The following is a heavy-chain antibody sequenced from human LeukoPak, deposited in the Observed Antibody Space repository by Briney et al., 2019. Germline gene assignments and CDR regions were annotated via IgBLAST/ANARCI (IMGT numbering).Heavy chain of an antibody. Sequence: ASVKVSCKASGYTFIGYYMHWVRQAPGQGLEWMGWINPKSGGTNYAQKFQGRVTMTRDTSISTAYMQLNSLTSDDTAVYYCARDSEQQLILWDWGQGTLVTVSS. CDR1: GYTFIGYY. V-gene: IGHV1-2*02. CDR3: ARDSEQQLILWD. D-gene: IGHD6-13*01. CDR2: INPKSGGT. J-gene: IGHJ4*02.